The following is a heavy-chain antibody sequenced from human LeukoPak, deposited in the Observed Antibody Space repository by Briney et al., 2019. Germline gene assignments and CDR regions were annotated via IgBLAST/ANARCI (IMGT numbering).Heavy chain of an antibody. D-gene: IGHD2-2*01. CDR1: GFTFSSYG. CDR3: AEPGVPSAIKDGAFDI. Sequence: GGSLRLSCAASGFTFSSYGMHWVRQATGKGLEWVAFIRYDGSNKYYADSVKGRFTISRDNSKNTLYLQMNSLRDVDTAVYYCAEPGVPSAIKDGAFDIWGQGTMVTVSS. V-gene: IGHV3-30*02. J-gene: IGHJ3*02. CDR2: IRYDGSNK.